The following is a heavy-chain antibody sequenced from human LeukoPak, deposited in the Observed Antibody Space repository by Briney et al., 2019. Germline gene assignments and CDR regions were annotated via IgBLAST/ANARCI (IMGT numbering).Heavy chain of an antibody. CDR1: GFTFTDFY. D-gene: IGHD3-10*01. J-gene: IGHJ4*02. CDR2: ISRSSTDT. CDR3: ARKTYYYDSGSYSKSYYFDY. Sequence: GGSLRLSCAASGFTFTDFYMSWIRQAPGKGLEWLSDISRSSTDTNYADSVKGRFTISRDNAKHSLFLQLNSLRAEDTAVYYCARKTYYYDSGSYSKSYYFDYWGQGTLVTVSS. V-gene: IGHV3-11*06.